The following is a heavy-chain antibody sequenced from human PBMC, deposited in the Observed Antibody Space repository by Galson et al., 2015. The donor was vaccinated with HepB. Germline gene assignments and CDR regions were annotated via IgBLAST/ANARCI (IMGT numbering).Heavy chain of an antibody. J-gene: IGHJ3*02. CDR1: GGTFSSYA. V-gene: IGHV1-69*04. D-gene: IGHD3-22*01. CDR2: IIPILGVA. Sequence: SVKVSCKASGGTFSSYAISWVRQAPGRGLEWMGRIIPILGVASNAQMFEDRVTITADKSSTTAFMDLSTLTSEDTAMYYCARDNRNYYDDSGRNAFDIWGQGTMVTVSS. CDR3: ARDNRNYYDDSGRNAFDI.